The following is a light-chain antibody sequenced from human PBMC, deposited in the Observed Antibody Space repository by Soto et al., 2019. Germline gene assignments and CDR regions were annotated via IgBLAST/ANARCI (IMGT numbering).Light chain of an antibody. CDR2: DVS. Sequence: EIVLTQSPGTLSLSPGERATLSCRSSQSVSSSYLAWYQQKPDQAPRLLIYDVSSRATGIPDRFSGSGSGTDFTLTISRLEPEDFAVYYCQQYGSSPTFGQGPKVEIK. CDR1: QSVSSSY. CDR3: QQYGSSPT. J-gene: IGKJ1*01. V-gene: IGKV3-20*01.